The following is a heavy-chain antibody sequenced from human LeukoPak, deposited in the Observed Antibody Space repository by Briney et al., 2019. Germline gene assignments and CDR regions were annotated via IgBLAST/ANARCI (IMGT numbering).Heavy chain of an antibody. CDR2: ISSSSSTI. V-gene: IGHV3-48*01. J-gene: IGHJ4*02. Sequence: GGSLRLSCAASGFTFSSYGMNWVRQAPGKGLEWVSYISSSSSTIYYADSVKGRFTVSRDNAKNSLYLQMNSLRAEDTAVYYCARALVRGVSYWGQGTLVTVSS. CDR1: GFTFSSYG. D-gene: IGHD3-10*01. CDR3: ARALVRGVSY.